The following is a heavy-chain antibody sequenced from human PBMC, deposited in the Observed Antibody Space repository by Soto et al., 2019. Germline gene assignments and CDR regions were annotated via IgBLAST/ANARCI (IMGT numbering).Heavy chain of an antibody. CDR1: GFTFSHYW. CDR2: INSDGSST. Sequence: EVQLVESGGGLVQPGGSLRVSCAASGFTFSHYWMHWVRQAPGMGLVWVSRINSDGSSTNYADSVKGRITISRDNTKNTLYLQMNSLRAEDTAVYYCARAGGYCSGGVCTHYYFYGMDIWGQGTTVTASS. CDR3: ARAGGYCSGGVCTHYYFYGMDI. D-gene: IGHD2-8*02. V-gene: IGHV3-74*01. J-gene: IGHJ6*02.